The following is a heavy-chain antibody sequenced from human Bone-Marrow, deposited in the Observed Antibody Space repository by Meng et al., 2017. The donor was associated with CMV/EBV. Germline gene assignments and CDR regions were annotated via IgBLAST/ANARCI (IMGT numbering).Heavy chain of an antibody. CDR2: INHSGST. CDR3: ARGRGYSYGSRSRGPPH. D-gene: IGHD5-18*01. CDR1: GGSFRGYY. J-gene: IGHJ4*02. V-gene: IGHV4-34*01. Sequence: ESLKIPCAVYGGSFRGYYWSWIRQPPGKGLEWIGEINHSGSTNYNPSLKSRVTIPVDTSKNQFSLKLSSVTAADTAVYYCARGRGYSYGSRSRGPPHWGQGGLVDVAS.